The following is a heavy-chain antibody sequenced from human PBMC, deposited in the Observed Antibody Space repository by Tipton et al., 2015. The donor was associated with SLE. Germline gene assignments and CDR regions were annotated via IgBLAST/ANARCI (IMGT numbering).Heavy chain of an antibody. D-gene: IGHD2-15*01. Sequence: TLSLTCTVSGGSIGNNYWNWIRQSAGKGLEWIGRFYSDGRAALESRLNPSFESRVTMSVDPSKKQLSLTLMSVTAADTAVYYCAIEFRGCLSAGSCYSGDYWGLGTLVTVTS. CDR2: FYSDGRA. V-gene: IGHV4-4*07. CDR3: AIEFRGCLSAGSCYSGDY. CDR1: GGSIGNNY. J-gene: IGHJ4*02.